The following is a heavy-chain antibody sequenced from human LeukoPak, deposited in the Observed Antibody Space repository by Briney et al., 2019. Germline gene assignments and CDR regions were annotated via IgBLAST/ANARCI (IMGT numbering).Heavy chain of an antibody. CDR2: IKQDGSEK. V-gene: IGHV3-7*03. Sequence: QPGGSLRLSCAASGFTFSSYWMSWVRQAPGKGLGWVANIKQDGSEKYYVDSVKGRFTISRDNAKNSLYLQMNSLRAEVTAVYYCARGRDGYNRYPTQFDYWGQGTLVTVSS. J-gene: IGHJ4*02. CDR1: GFTFSSYW. CDR3: ARGRDGYNRYPTQFDY. D-gene: IGHD5-24*01.